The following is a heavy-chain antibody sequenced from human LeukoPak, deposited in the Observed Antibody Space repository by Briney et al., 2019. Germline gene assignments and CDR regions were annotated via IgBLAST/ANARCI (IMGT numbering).Heavy chain of an antibody. D-gene: IGHD2-15*01. CDR1: GDSLSTYY. V-gene: IGHV4-59*01. CDR3: AKGYCSGGGCYAYSFDY. CDR2: IYYSGST. J-gene: IGHJ4*02. Sequence: SETLSLTCTVSGDSLSTYYWSWVRQSPGKGLEWIGYIYYSGSTNYNPSLKSRVTISVDTSKNQFSLKLSSVTAADSAVYYCAKGYCSGGGCYAYSFDYWGQGTLVTVSS.